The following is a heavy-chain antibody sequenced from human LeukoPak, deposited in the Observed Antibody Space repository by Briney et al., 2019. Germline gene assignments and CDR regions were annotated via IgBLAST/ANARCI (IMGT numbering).Heavy chain of an antibody. CDR1: GYTFTSYD. CDR2: MNPNSGNT. D-gene: IGHD3-10*01. V-gene: IGHV1-8*01. CDR3: ARGPSLDLLPPYYMDV. J-gene: IGHJ6*03. Sequence: GASVKVSCTASGYTFTSYDINWVRQAPGQGLEWMGWMNPNSGNTGYAQKFQGRVTMTRNTSISTAYMELSSLRSEDTAVYYCARGPSLDLLPPYYMDVWGKGTTATVSS.